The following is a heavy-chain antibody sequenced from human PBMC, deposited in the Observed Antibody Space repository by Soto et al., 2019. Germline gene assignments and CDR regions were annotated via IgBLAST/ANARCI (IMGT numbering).Heavy chain of an antibody. CDR2: IIPIFGTA. V-gene: IGHV1-69*06. Sequence: QVQLVQSGAEVKKPGSSVKVSCKASGGTFSSYAISWVRQAPGQGLEWMGGIIPIFGTANYAQKFQGRVMMTADKSTRRAYMELSSLGTEDAAVYYCARRGGARTQYQLLSFPYYSGMDDWGQGTTVTVSS. CDR1: GGTFSSYA. D-gene: IGHD2-2*01. J-gene: IGHJ6*02. CDR3: ARRGGARTQYQLLSFPYYSGMDD.